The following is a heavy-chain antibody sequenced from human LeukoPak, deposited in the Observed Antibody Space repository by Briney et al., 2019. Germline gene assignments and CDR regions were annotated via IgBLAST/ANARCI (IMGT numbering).Heavy chain of an antibody. CDR2: VYYSGST. CDR1: GDSISTYF. Sequence: MSSETLSLTCTVSGDSISTYFWSWIRQPPGKGLEWIGYVYYSGSTNYNPSLESRITVSVDTSKNQFSLRLSSVTAADTAVYFCARLRSDSSELYFDLWGRGTLVTVSS. D-gene: IGHD6-6*01. J-gene: IGHJ2*01. CDR3: ARLRSDSSELYFDL. V-gene: IGHV4-59*01.